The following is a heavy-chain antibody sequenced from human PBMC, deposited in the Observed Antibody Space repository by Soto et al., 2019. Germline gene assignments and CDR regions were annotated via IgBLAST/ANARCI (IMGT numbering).Heavy chain of an antibody. CDR3: ARQKLWMATINNDAFDI. Sequence: XESLKISGKGFGYSFTNYWIALVRQMRGQGLEWMGIIYPGDSDTTYNPSFQGHVTISADKSISTAYLQWASLEASDTATYYCARQKLWMATINNDAFDIWGQGTMVTVSS. V-gene: IGHV5-51*01. CDR2: IYPGDSDT. J-gene: IGHJ3*02. D-gene: IGHD2-21*01. CDR1: GYSFTNYW.